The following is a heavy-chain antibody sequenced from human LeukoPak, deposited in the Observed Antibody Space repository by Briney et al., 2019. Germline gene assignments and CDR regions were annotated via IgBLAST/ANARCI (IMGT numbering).Heavy chain of an antibody. Sequence: GGSLRLSCAASGFTFSDYYMSWIRQAPGKGLEWVSYISSSGSIIYYADSVKGRFTISRDNAKNSLYLQMNSLRAEDTAVYYCARVDPLLRFLEWSRTFDYWGQGTLVTVSS. CDR2: ISSSGSII. J-gene: IGHJ4*02. CDR3: ARVDPLLRFLEWSRTFDY. CDR1: GFTFSDYY. D-gene: IGHD3-3*01. V-gene: IGHV3-11*04.